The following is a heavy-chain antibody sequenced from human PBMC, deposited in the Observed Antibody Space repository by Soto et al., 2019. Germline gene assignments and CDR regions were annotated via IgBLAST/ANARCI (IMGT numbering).Heavy chain of an antibody. Sequence: QVQLEQSGPEVKKPGSSVKVSCKASGGTFRNSAISWVRQAPGQGLEWMGGIMPIFRTPDYAQKFQGRVTXTXDXXASTADMELTGLRSDDTAVYYCARDNDRPQLGGNYYYILDVWGHGTTVTVSS. CDR2: IMPIFRTP. J-gene: IGHJ6*02. V-gene: IGHV1-69*05. CDR1: GGTFRNSA. D-gene: IGHD1-1*01. CDR3: ARDNDRPQLGGNYYYILDV.